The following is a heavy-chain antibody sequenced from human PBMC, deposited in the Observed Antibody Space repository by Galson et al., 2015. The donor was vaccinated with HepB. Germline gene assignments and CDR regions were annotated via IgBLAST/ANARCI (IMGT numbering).Heavy chain of an antibody. V-gene: IGHV3-11*06. CDR1: GFTFSDYY. D-gene: IGHD2-2*01. CDR3: ARTLGYCSSTSCYGGGFDY. J-gene: IGHJ4*02. Sequence: SLRLSCAASGFTFSDYYMSWIRQAPGKGLEWVSYISSSSSYTNYADSVKGRFTISRDNAKNSLYLQMNSLRAEDTAVYYCARTLGYCSSTSCYGGGFDYWGQGTLVTVSS. CDR2: ISSSSSYT.